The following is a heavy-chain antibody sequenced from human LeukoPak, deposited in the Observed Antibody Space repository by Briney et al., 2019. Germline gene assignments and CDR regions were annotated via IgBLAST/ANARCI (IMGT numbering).Heavy chain of an antibody. CDR2: INSDGSST. V-gene: IGHV3-74*01. J-gene: IGHJ4*02. CDR1: GFTFSNAW. CDR3: ARGYGDYVGFDY. D-gene: IGHD4-17*01. Sequence: GGSLRLSCAASGFTFSNAWMSWVRQAPGKGLVWVSRINSDGSSTSYADSVKGRFTISRDNAKNTLYLQMNSLRAEDTAVYYCARGYGDYVGFDYWGQGTLVTVSS.